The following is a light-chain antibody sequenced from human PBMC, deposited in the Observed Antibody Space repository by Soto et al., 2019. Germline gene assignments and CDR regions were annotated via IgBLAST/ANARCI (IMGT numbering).Light chain of an antibody. J-gene: IGLJ1*01. CDR3: SSYTSSSTLRV. CDR1: SSDVGGYNY. CDR2: DVS. Sequence: QSELTQPASVSGSPGQSISISCTGTSSDVGGYNYVSWYQQHPGKAPKLMIYDVSNRPSGVSNRFSGSKSGNTASLTISGLQAEDEADYYCSSYTSSSTLRVFGNGTKVTVL. V-gene: IGLV2-14*01.